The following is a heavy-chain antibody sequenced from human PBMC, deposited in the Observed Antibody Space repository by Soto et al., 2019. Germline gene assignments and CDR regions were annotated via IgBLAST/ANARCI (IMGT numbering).Heavy chain of an antibody. Sequence: EVQLVESGGGLVKPGGSLRLSCAASGFTFSSYSMNWVRQAPGKGLEWVSSISSSSSYIYYAASVKGRFTISRDNAQTSLYPKMNSVSDDDTTVYYCAREHIAEDVMIYYFDYWGQGTLVTVSS. CDR1: GFTFSSYS. CDR2: ISSSSSYI. CDR3: AREHIAEDVMIYYFDY. J-gene: IGHJ4*02. D-gene: IGHD3-16*01. V-gene: IGHV3-21*01.